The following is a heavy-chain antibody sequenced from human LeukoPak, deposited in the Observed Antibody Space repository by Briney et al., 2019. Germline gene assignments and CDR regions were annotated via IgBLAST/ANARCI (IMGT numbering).Heavy chain of an antibody. Sequence: SVKVSCKASGGTFSSYAISWVRQAPGQGLEWMGGIIPIFGTANYAQKFQGRVAITTDESTSTAYMELSSLRSEDTAVYYCARHVVVTAIRSHEGYFQHWGQGTLVTVSS. CDR2: IIPIFGTA. J-gene: IGHJ1*01. D-gene: IGHD2-21*02. CDR1: GGTFSSYA. V-gene: IGHV1-69*05. CDR3: ARHVVVTAIRSHEGYFQH.